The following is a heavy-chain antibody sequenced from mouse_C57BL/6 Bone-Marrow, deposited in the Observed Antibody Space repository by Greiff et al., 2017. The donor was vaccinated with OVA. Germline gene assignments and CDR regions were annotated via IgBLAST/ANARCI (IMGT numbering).Heavy chain of an antibody. CDR2: IDPENGDT. CDR3: TRSGTRFDD. V-gene: IGHV14-4*01. J-gene: IGHJ2*01. D-gene: IGHD2-14*01. Sequence: EVKLVESGAELVRPGASVKLSCTASGFNIKDDYMHWVKQRPEQGLEWIGWIDPENGDTEYASKFQGKATITADTSSNTAYLQLSSLTSEDTAVYYCTRSGTRFDDWGQGTTLTVSS. CDR1: GFNIKDDY.